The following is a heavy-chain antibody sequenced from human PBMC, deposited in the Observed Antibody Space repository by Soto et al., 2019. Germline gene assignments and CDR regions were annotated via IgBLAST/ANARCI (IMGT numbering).Heavy chain of an antibody. CDR1: GFTFSTYA. J-gene: IGHJ4*02. CDR2: IDNSGGIT. V-gene: IGHV3-23*05. CDR3: AKGGYNYGFLFDC. D-gene: IGHD5-18*01. Sequence: GGSMRLSCAASGFTFSTYAMSWVRKAPGKGLEWVSTIDNSGGITYYADSVKGRFTISRDNSKNTLYLQMNSLRAEDTAVYYYAKGGYNYGFLFDCWGQGTLVTVSS.